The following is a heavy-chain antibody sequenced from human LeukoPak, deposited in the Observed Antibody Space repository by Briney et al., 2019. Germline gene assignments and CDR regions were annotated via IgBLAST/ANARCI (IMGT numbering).Heavy chain of an antibody. Sequence: GASVKVSCKASGYTFTSYDINWVRQATGQGLEWMGWMNPNSGNTGYAQKFQGRVTMTRNTSISTVYMELSSLRSEDTAVYYCARDRRGYYDSSGYYDYWGQGALVTVSS. J-gene: IGHJ4*02. CDR3: ARDRRGYYDSSGYYDY. CDR1: GYTFTSYD. V-gene: IGHV1-8*01. CDR2: MNPNSGNT. D-gene: IGHD3-22*01.